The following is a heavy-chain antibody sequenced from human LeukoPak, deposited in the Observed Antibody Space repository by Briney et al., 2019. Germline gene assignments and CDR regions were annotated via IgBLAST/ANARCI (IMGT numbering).Heavy chain of an antibody. J-gene: IGHJ4*02. Sequence: PGRSLRLSCTASGFTFDDYAIHGVRQAPGKGLEWVSGFNWKSGSIGYADSVKGRFTISRDNAKNSLYLQMTSLRAEDTALYYCAKHNDMGATKFSSLDYWGRGTLVTVSS. CDR3: AKHNDMGATKFSSLDY. V-gene: IGHV3-9*01. CDR1: GFTFDDYA. D-gene: IGHD1-26*01. CDR2: FNWKSGSI.